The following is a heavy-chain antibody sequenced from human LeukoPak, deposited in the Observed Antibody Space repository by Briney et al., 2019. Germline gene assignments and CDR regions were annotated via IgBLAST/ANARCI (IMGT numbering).Heavy chain of an antibody. D-gene: IGHD2-15*01. Sequence: GGSLRLSCAASGFTFSSYTMNWVRQAPGKGLEWVSSISSGSRYIYYADSVKGRFTISRDNAKDSLYLQMNSLRAEDTAVYYCAKCSGGNCYHSDDHWGQGTLVTVSP. CDR1: GFTFSSYT. CDR3: AKCSGGNCYHSDDH. V-gene: IGHV3-21*01. J-gene: IGHJ5*02. CDR2: ISSGSRYI.